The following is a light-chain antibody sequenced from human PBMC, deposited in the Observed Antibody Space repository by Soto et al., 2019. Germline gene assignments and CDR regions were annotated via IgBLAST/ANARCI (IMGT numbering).Light chain of an antibody. CDR1: ERISSNF. CDR2: GAS. CDR3: QQYGTSPFT. V-gene: IGKV3-20*01. Sequence: GVTQSPGTLSLSPGERATLACRASERISSNFLAWYQQRPGQAPRLLIYGASTRASGIPDRFSGSGSGTDYDLTISRLEPEDFAVYYCQQYGTSPFTFGPGTTVQIQ. J-gene: IGKJ3*01.